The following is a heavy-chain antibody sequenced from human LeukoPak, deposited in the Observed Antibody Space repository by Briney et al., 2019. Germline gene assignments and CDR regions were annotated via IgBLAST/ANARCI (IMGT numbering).Heavy chain of an antibody. CDR1: GYTFTSYY. Sequence: GASVKVSCKASGYTFTSYYMHWVRQAPGQGLEWMGIINPSGGSTSYAQKFQGRVTMTRDTSTSTVYMELSSLRSEDTAVYYCARVFTFGGVISWFDPWGQGTLVTVSS. V-gene: IGHV1-46*01. D-gene: IGHD3-16*01. CDR2: INPSGGST. CDR3: ARVFTFGGVISWFDP. J-gene: IGHJ5*02.